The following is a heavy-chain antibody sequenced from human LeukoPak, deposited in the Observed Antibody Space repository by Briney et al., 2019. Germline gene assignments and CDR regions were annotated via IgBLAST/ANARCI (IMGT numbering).Heavy chain of an antibody. Sequence: GGSLRLSCAASGFTFSSYSMSWVRQAPGKGLEWVSIIYSGGSTYYADSVKGRFTISTDNSKNTLYLQMNSLRAEDTAVYYCARGFYDSSVYTKGYWGQGTLVTVSS. D-gene: IGHD3-22*01. CDR3: ARGFYDSSVYTKGY. CDR1: GFTFSSYS. J-gene: IGHJ4*02. V-gene: IGHV3-66*01. CDR2: IYSGGST.